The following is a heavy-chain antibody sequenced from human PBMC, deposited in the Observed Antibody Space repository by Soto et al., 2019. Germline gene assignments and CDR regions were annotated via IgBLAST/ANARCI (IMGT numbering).Heavy chain of an antibody. CDR1: GGSISSGGYS. J-gene: IGHJ5*02. CDR2: IYHSGST. CDR3: ARVAYCGGDCYRGFDP. D-gene: IGHD2-21*02. Sequence: QLQLQESGSGLVKPSQTLSLTCAVSGGSISSGGYSWSWIRQPPGKGLEWIGYIYHSGSTYYNPSLKSRVTVSGDRSKNQFSLKMSSVTAADTAVYYCARVAYCGGDCYRGFDPWGQGTLVTVSS. V-gene: IGHV4-30-2*01.